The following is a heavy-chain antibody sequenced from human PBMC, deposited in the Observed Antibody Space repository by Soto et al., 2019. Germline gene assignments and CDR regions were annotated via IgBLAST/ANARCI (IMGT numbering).Heavy chain of an antibody. CDR2: INAGNGNT. CDR1: GYTFTSYA. V-gene: IGHV1-3*01. J-gene: IGHJ4*02. D-gene: IGHD3-22*01. CDR3: ARVSPTRFNYCDRSGPFDY. Sequence: ASVKVSCKASGYTFTSYAMHWVRQAPGQRLEWMGWINAGNGNTKYSQKFQGRVTITRDTSASTAYMELSSLRSEDTAVYYCARVSPTRFNYCDRSGPFDYWGQGTLGTVSS.